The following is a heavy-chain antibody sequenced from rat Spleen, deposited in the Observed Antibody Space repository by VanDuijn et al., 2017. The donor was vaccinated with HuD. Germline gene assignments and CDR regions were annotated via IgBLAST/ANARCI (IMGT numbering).Heavy chain of an antibody. Sequence: EVQLVESDGGLVQPGRSLKLSCAASGFTFSDYYMAWVRQAPTKGLEWVATISYDGSSTYYRDSVKGRFTISRDNAKSTLYLQMDSLRSEDTATYYCARQRDYSAPFDYWGQGVMVTVSS. CDR3: ARQRDYSAPFDY. CDR1: GFTFSDYY. D-gene: IGHD1-1*01. J-gene: IGHJ2*01. V-gene: IGHV5-29*01. CDR2: ISYDGSST.